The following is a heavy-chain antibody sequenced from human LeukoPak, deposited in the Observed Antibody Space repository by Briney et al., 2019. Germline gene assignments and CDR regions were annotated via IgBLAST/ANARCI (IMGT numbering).Heavy chain of an antibody. CDR2: MSPNSGDT. J-gene: IGHJ4*02. Sequence: ASVTVSCKASGYTFTSYDFNWVRQATGQRPEWMGWMSPNSGDTGYAQKFQDRVTMTRNTSISTAYMELSSLRSDDTAVYYCARGPPNWGYDYWGPGTLVTVSS. D-gene: IGHD7-27*01. V-gene: IGHV1-8*01. CDR3: ARGPPNWGYDY. CDR1: GYTFTSYD.